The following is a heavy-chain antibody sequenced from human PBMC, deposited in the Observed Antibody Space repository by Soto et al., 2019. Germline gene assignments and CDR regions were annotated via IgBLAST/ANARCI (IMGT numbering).Heavy chain of an antibody. CDR3: ARVSEYYDSSGYLAY. CDR2: IIPILGIA. D-gene: IGHD3-22*01. J-gene: IGHJ4*02. CDR1: GGTFSSYT. V-gene: IGHV1-69*02. Sequence: ASVKVSCKASGGTFSSYTISWVRQAPGQGLEWMGRIIPILGIANYAQKFQGRVTITADKSTSTAYMELSSLRSEDTAVYYCARVSEYYDSSGYLAYWGQGTLVTVSS.